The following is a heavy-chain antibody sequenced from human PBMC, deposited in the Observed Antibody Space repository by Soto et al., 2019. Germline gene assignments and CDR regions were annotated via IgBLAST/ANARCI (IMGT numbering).Heavy chain of an antibody. CDR2: IIPIFGTA. Sequence: GASVKVSCKASGGTFSSYAISWVRQAPGQGLEWMGGIIPIFGTANYAQKFQGRVTITADESTSTAYMELSSLRSEDTAVYYCARDIVVVPAGPNLYYYYYGMDVWGQGTTVTVSS. CDR3: ARDIVVVPAGPNLYYYYYGMDV. D-gene: IGHD2-2*01. CDR1: GGTFSSYA. J-gene: IGHJ6*02. V-gene: IGHV1-69*13.